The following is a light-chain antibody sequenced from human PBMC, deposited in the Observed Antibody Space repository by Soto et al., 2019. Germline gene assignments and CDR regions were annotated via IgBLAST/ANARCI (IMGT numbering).Light chain of an antibody. CDR2: DAS. V-gene: IGKV1-33*01. CDR1: QDISNY. J-gene: IGKJ3*01. Sequence: DIQMTQSPSSLSASVGDRVTITCQASQDISNYLNWYQQKPGKAPKLLIYDASNFDTRVPSRFSGSRSGTDFTVTISSLQPDDIATYYCQQYDNLFTFGPGTKVDIK. CDR3: QQYDNLFT.